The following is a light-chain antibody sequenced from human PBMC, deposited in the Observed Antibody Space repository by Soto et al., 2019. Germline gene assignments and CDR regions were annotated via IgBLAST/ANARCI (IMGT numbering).Light chain of an antibody. Sequence: VLTQYPGTLSLSPGERATLSYRASQTVRNNYLAWYQQKPGQAPRLLIYDASSRATGIPDRFSGGGSGTDFTLTISRLEPEDFATYYCQQFSSYPHTFGGGTKVDIK. CDR1: QTVRNNY. CDR3: QQFSSYPHT. V-gene: IGKV3-20*01. J-gene: IGKJ4*02. CDR2: DAS.